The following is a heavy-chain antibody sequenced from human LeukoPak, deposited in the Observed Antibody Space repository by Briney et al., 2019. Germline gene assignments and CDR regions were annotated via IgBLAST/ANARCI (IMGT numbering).Heavy chain of an antibody. V-gene: IGHV4-59*01. D-gene: IGHD3-16*01. CDR2: IYYSGSA. J-gene: IGHJ4*02. CDR1: GGSINTYF. Sequence: SETLTLTCTVSGGSINTYFRSWIRQPPGKGLERIGYIYYSGSATSNPTLTSRVTISVDTSKTQFSLKLSSVTAADTGLYYCARGLHSGSYAPFNYWGQGTLVTVSS. CDR3: ARGLHSGSYAPFNY.